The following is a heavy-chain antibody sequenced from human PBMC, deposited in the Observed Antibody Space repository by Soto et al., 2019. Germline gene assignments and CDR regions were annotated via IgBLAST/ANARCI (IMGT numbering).Heavy chain of an antibody. Sequence: ASVKVSCKASGYTFTSYAMHWVRQAPGQRLEWMGWINAGNGNTKYSQKFQGRVTITRDTSASTAYMELSSLRSEDTAVYYCARFSVAGPIYYYYYYGMDVWGQGTTVTVSS. CDR2: INAGNGNT. CDR1: GYTFTSYA. CDR3: ARFSVAGPIYYYYYYGMDV. D-gene: IGHD6-19*01. V-gene: IGHV1-3*01. J-gene: IGHJ6*02.